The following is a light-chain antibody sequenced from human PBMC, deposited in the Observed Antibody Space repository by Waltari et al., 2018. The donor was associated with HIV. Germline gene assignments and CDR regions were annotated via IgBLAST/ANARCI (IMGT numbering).Light chain of an antibody. CDR2: AAS. CDR1: QGVGRY. J-gene: IGKJ1*01. CDR3: QQLNGYPRT. V-gene: IGKV1-9*01. Sequence: DIHLTQSPSFLSASVGDRASISCRASQGVGRYLAWYQQKLGKAPKLLIYAASALQSGVPSRFSGSGSGTEFTLTISSLQPEDFATYYCQQLNGYPRTFGQGTKVERK.